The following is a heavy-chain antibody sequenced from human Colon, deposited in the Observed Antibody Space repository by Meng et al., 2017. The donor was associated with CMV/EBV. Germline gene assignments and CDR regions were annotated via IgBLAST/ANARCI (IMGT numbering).Heavy chain of an antibody. CDR2: ISDTGDST. CDR3: AKSRGAGPSALNY. J-gene: IGHJ4*02. V-gene: IGHV3-23*01. CDR1: GFTFSSYA. D-gene: IGHD2-2*01. Sequence: GGSLRLSCAASGFTFSSYAMTWVRQAPGKGLEWVSVISDTGDSTIYADFVKGRFTISRDNSKNTLYLQMNSLRADDTAVYYCAKSRGAGPSALNYWGQGTLVTVSS.